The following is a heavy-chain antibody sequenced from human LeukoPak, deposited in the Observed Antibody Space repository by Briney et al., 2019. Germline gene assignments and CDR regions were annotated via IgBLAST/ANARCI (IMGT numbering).Heavy chain of an antibody. Sequence: GGSLRLSCAASGFTFSSYEMNWVRQAPGKGLEWVSYISSSGSTIYYADSVKGRFTISRDNSKNTLYLQMNSLRAEDTAVYYCAKSERYQLLRFDYWGQGTLVTVSS. CDR2: ISSSGSTI. CDR1: GFTFSSYE. D-gene: IGHD2-2*01. J-gene: IGHJ4*02. V-gene: IGHV3-48*03. CDR3: AKSERYQLLRFDY.